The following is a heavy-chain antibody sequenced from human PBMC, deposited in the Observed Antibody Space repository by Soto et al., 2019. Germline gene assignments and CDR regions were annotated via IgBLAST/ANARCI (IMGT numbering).Heavy chain of an antibody. D-gene: IGHD3-9*01. Sequence: EVQLLDSGGGLVQPGGSLRLSCAASGFTFANYAMTWVRQAPGKGLEWVSSISASGVTTYYADSVKGRFTISRENSKNALCQRINSLSADNTAIDDCGSLAIFSQRAGVANSWGQGTVVTVSS. CDR1: GFTFANYA. J-gene: IGHJ4*02. CDR3: GSLAIFSQRAGVANS. V-gene: IGHV3-23*01. CDR2: ISASGVTT.